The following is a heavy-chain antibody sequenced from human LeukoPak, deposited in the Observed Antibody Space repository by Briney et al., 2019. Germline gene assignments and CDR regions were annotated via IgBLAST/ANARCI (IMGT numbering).Heavy chain of an antibody. CDR3: ARYGDYTAYYFDY. CDR1: GFTFSRYW. V-gene: IGHV3-7*01. CDR2: IKQEGSEK. J-gene: IGHJ4*02. D-gene: IGHD4-17*01. Sequence: PGGSLRLSCAASGFTFSRYWMSWVRQAPGKGLEWVANIKQEGSEKYYVDSVKGRFTISRDNAKNSLYLHMNSLRAEDTAVYYCARYGDYTAYYFDYWGQGTLVTVSS.